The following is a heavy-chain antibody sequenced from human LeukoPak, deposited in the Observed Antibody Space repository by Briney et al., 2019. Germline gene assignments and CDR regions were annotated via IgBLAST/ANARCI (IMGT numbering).Heavy chain of an antibody. CDR3: ARVRRDTTRSLYYYYYVDV. CDR1: GGSISSGYY. Sequence: SGTLSLTCAVSGGSISSGYYWGWIRQPPGKGLEWIGSIYLSGSTYYNPSLKSRVTISGDTSKNQFSLKLNSVTAADTAVYYCARVRRDTTRSLYYYYYVDVWGKGTTVTVSS. J-gene: IGHJ6*03. CDR2: IYLSGST. D-gene: IGHD3-10*01. V-gene: IGHV4-38-2*01.